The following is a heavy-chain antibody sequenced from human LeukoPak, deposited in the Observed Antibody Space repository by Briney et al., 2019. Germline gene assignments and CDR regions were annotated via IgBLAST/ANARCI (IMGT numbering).Heavy chain of an antibody. CDR1: GFTFSSYG. V-gene: IGHV3-30*18. CDR3: AKGQETGAFYGMDV. J-gene: IGHJ6*02. D-gene: IGHD3-9*01. CDR2: ISYDGSNK. Sequence: PGRSLRLSCAASGFTFSSYGMHWVRQAPGKGLEWVAVISYDGSNKYYADSVKDRVSISRDNSKNTLYLQMNSLRAEDTAVYYCAKGQETGAFYGMDVWGQGTTVTVSS.